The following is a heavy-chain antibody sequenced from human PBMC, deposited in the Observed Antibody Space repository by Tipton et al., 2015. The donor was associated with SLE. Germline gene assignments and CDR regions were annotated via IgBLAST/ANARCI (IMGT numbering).Heavy chain of an antibody. V-gene: IGHV3-48*03. CDR2: ISSSGSTI. CDR1: GFTLSDYE. CDR3: ARDRGGLNWNYISYYYYGMDV. D-gene: IGHD1-7*01. J-gene: IGHJ6*02. Sequence: GSLRLSCAASGFTLSDYEMNWVRQAPGKGLEWVSYISSSGSTIYYADSVKGRFTISRDNAKNSLYLQMDFLRAEDTAVYYCARDRGGLNWNYISYYYYGMDVWGQGTTVTVSS.